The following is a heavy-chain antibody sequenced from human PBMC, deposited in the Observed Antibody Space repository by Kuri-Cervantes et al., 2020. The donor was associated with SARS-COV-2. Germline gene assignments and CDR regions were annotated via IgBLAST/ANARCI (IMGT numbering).Heavy chain of an antibody. D-gene: IGHD6-19*01. Sequence: SVKVSCKASGGTFSSYAISWVRQAPGQGLEWMGRIIPILGTANYAQKFQGRVTITTDESTSTAYMELSSLRSEDTAVYYCASTILGLNSSGWYGYFDYWGQGTLVTDSS. CDR3: ASTILGLNSSGWYGYFDY. CDR1: GGTFSSYA. CDR2: IIPILGTA. J-gene: IGHJ4*02. V-gene: IGHV1-69*11.